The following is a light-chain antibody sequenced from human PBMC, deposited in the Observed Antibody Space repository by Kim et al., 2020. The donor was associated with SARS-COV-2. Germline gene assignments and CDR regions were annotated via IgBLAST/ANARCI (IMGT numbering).Light chain of an antibody. CDR3: ATWDVSLNAWV. V-gene: IGLV1-44*01. J-gene: IGLJ3*02. CDR1: SSNVGSNT. CDR2: DNH. Sequence: QSVLTQPPSASGTPGQRVTISCSGSSSNVGSNTVNWYQQLRGTAPKLLLYDNHQRPTGVPDPFSVSKSGTSASLAISGLQSQDEADYYCATWDVSLNAWVFGGGTQLTVL.